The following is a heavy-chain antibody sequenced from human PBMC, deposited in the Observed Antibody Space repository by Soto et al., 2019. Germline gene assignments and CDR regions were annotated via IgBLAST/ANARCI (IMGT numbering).Heavy chain of an antibody. J-gene: IGHJ4*02. CDR3: ARSYSSSLGFFY. V-gene: IGHV1-69*06. Sequence: GASVKVSCKASGGTFSSYAISWVRQAPGQGLEWMGGIIPIFGTANYAQKFQGRVTITADKSTSTAYMELSSLRSEDTAVYYCARSYSSSLGFFYWGQGTLVTVSS. CDR2: IIPIFGTA. CDR1: GGTFSSYA. D-gene: IGHD6-6*01.